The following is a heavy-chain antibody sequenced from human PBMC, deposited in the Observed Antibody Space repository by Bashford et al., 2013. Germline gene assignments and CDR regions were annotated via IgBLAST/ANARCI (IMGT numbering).Heavy chain of an antibody. D-gene: IGHD3-3*01. CDR2: IKRDESQK. CDR1: EFTFSSYW. CDR3: ARDLSPISGVIYYDVFDI. V-gene: IGHV3-7*03. J-gene: IGHJ3*02. Sequence: GSLRLSCRASEFTFSSYWMTWVRQAPGKGLEWVANIKRDESQKHYVDSVKGRFTISRDNAKNSLYLQMNDLRAEDTAVYYCARDLSPISGVIYYDVFDIWGQGTLVTVSS.